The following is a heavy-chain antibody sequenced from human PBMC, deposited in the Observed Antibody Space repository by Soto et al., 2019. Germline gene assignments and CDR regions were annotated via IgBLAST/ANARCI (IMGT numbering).Heavy chain of an antibody. D-gene: IGHD2-2*02. Sequence: ALVQVSCKASGSTFTRYAMHCVRQAPGQRLEWMGWINAGNGNTKYSQKFQGRVTITRDTSASTAYMGPSSLRSEDTAVYYCAKSATVPAAIAYWGQGTLVTVS. J-gene: IGHJ4*02. V-gene: IGHV1-3*01. CDR3: AKSATVPAAIAY. CDR1: GSTFTRYA. CDR2: INAGNGNT.